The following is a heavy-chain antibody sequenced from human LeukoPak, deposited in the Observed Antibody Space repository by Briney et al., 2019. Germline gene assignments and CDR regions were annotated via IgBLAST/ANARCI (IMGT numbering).Heavy chain of an antibody. D-gene: IGHD6-13*01. V-gene: IGHV3-48*02. CDR1: GFTFSSYS. J-gene: IGHJ6*02. CDR3: ATEAAAGSYYYYGMDV. CDR2: ISSSSSTI. Sequence: GGSLRLSCAASGFTFSSYSMNWVRQAPGKGLEWVSYISSSSSTIYYADSVKGRFTISRDNAKNSLYLQMNSLRDEDTAVYYCATEAAAGSYYYYGMDVWGQGTTVTVSS.